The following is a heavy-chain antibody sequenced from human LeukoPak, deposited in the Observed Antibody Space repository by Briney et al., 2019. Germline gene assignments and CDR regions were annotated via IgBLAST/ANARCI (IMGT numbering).Heavy chain of an antibody. D-gene: IGHD6-19*01. CDR3: AREKIAVAGSNNAFDI. CDR1: GGSISSYY. J-gene: IGHJ3*02. Sequence: SETLSLTCTVSGGSISSYYWSWIRQPPGKGLEWIGYIYYSGSTNYNAPLKSRVTISVDTSKNQFSLKLNSVTAADTAVYYCAREKIAVAGSNNAFDIWGQGTMVTVSS. CDR2: IYYSGST. V-gene: IGHV4-59*01.